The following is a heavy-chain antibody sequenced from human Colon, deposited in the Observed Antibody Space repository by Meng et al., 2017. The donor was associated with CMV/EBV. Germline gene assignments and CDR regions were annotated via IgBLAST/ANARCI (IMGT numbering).Heavy chain of an antibody. CDR1: GGSFSGYY. Sequence: SETLSLTCAVYGGSFSGYYWSWIRQPPGKGLEWIGEINHSGSTNYNPSLKSRVTISVDTSKNQFSLKLSSVTAADTAVYYCARDIVATPWGQGTLVTVSS. CDR2: INHSGST. J-gene: IGHJ5*02. CDR3: ARDIVATP. D-gene: IGHD5-12*01. V-gene: IGHV4-34*01.